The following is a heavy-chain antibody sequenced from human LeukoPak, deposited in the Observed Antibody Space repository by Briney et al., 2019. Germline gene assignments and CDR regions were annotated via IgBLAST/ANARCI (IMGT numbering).Heavy chain of an antibody. D-gene: IGHD5-24*01. CDR2: IYHSGST. CDR1: GYSISSGYY. J-gene: IGHJ4*02. V-gene: IGHV4-38-2*02. Sequence: SETLSLPCTVSGYSISSGYYWGWIRQPPGKGLEWIGSIYHSGSTYYNPSLKSRVTISVDTSKNQFSLKLSSVTAADTAVYYCAAGDGYNLDYWGQGTLVTVSS. CDR3: AAGDGYNLDY.